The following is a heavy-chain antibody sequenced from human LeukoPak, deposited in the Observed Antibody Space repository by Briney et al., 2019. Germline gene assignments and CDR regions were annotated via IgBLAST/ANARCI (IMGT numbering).Heavy chain of an antibody. CDR1: GFTFSSTG. CDR3: AKEGLRFFDF. Sequence: PGGSLRLSCTASGFTFSSTGMHWVRQAPGKGLDWVASISYDGSSKKYVDSVKGRFTISRDNSKRTLYLQMNSPRSEDTAVYYCAKEGLRFFDFWGQGTLVTVSS. V-gene: IGHV3-30*18. D-gene: IGHD5-12*01. CDR2: ISYDGSSK. J-gene: IGHJ4*02.